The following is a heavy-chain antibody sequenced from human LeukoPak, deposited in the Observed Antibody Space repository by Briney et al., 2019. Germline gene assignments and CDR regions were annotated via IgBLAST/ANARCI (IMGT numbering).Heavy chain of an antibody. D-gene: IGHD4-23*01. Sequence: GASVKVSCKASGGTFSSYAISWVRQAPGQELEWMGGIIPIFGTANYAQKFQGRVTITADESTSTAYMELSSLRSEDTAVYYCARVDYGGNFDYWGQGTLVTVSS. CDR3: ARVDYGGNFDY. V-gene: IGHV1-69*13. J-gene: IGHJ4*02. CDR1: GGTFSSYA. CDR2: IIPIFGTA.